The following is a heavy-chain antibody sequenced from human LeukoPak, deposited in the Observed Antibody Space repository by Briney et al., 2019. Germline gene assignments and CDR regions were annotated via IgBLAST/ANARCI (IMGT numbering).Heavy chain of an antibody. CDR3: ARVRVGATTSGFDY. CDR1: GYTFTGYY. D-gene: IGHD1-26*01. J-gene: IGHJ4*02. V-gene: IGHV1-2*02. CDR2: NNPNSGGT. Sequence: ASVKVSCKASGYTFTGYYMHWVRQAPGQGLEWMGWNNPNSGGTNYAQKFQGRVTMTRDTSISTAYMELSRLRSDDTAVYYCARVRVGATTSGFDYWGQGTLVTVSS.